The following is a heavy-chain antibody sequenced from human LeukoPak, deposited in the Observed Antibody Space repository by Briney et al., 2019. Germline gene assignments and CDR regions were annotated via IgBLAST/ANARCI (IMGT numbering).Heavy chain of an antibody. CDR1: GFTFSSYA. V-gene: IGHV3-23*01. CDR2: ITGSGGST. J-gene: IGHJ4*02. CDR3: AKGADYGDHLNFDY. Sequence: PGGSLRLSCAASGFTFSSYAMTWVRQAPGKGLEWVSVITGSGGSTYYADSVKGRFTISRDTPKNTLFLQMNSLRGEDTAVYYCAKGADYGDHLNFDYWGQGTLVTVSS. D-gene: IGHD4-17*01.